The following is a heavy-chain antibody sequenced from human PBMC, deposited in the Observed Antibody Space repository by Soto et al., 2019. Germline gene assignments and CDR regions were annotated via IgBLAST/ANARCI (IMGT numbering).Heavy chain of an antibody. Sequence: ASVKVSCKASGGTFSSYAISWVRQAPGQGLEWMGGIIPILGTANYAQKFQGRVTITADESTSTAYMELSSLRSEDTAVYYCAVETGTAIPPANYYYYGMDVWGQGATVTVSS. CDR2: IIPILGTA. V-gene: IGHV1-69*13. CDR3: AVETGTAIPPANYYYYGMDV. J-gene: IGHJ6*02. CDR1: GGTFSSYA. D-gene: IGHD5-18*01.